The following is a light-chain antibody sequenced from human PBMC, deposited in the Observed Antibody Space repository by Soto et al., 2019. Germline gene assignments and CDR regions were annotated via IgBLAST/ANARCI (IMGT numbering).Light chain of an antibody. Sequence: QSVLTQPASVSGSPGHSIPISCTGTTSNVGGYNYVSWYQQHPGKAPKLIIYEVSNRPSGVSNRFSGSKSGNTASLTISGLQAGDEADYYCSSYTSSSSYVFGTGTKVTVL. V-gene: IGLV2-14*01. CDR1: TSNVGGYNY. CDR2: EVS. CDR3: SSYTSSSSYV. J-gene: IGLJ1*01.